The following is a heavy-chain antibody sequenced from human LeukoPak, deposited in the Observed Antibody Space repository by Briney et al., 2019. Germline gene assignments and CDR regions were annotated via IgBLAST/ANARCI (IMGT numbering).Heavy chain of an antibody. D-gene: IGHD1-26*01. J-gene: IGHJ2*01. CDR3: ARSVGPVRDFDL. Sequence: SQTLSLTCTVSGGSISSGGYYWSWIRQPPGKGLEWIGYIYHSGSTYYNPSLKSRVTISVDRSKNQFSLKLSSVTAADTAVYYCARSVGPVRDFDLWGRGTLVTVSS. CDR1: GGSISSGGYY. V-gene: IGHV4-30-2*01. CDR2: IYHSGST.